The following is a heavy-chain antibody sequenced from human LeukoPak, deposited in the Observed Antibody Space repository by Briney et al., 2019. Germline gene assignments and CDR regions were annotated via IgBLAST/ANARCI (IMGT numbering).Heavy chain of an antibody. V-gene: IGHV3-23*01. D-gene: IGHD2-15*01. CDR3: AKTLGYCSGGSCFSRYYFDY. J-gene: IGHJ4*02. CDR2: ISGSGGST. CDR1: GFTFSSYA. Sequence: GGSLRLSCAASGFTFSSYAMSWVRQAPGKGLEWVSAISGSGGSTYYADSVKGRYTISRDNSKNTLYLQMNSLRAEDTAVYYCAKTLGYCSGGSCFSRYYFDYWGQGTLVTVSS.